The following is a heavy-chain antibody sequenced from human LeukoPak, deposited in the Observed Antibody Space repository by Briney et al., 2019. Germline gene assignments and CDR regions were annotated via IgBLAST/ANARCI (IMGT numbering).Heavy chain of an antibody. CDR2: IIPIFGTA. D-gene: IGHD4-17*01. J-gene: IGHJ6*02. CDR1: GGTFSSYA. V-gene: IGHV1-69*13. CDR3: AREDYEMDYYYGMDV. Sequence: SVTVSCKASGGTFSSYAISWVRQAPGQGLEWMGGIIPIFGTANYAQKFQGRVTITADESTSTAYMELSSLRSEDTAVYYCAREDYEMDYYYGMDVWGQGTTVTVSS.